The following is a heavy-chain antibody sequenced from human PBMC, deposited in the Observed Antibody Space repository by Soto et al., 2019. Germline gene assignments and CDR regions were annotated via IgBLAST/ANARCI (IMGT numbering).Heavy chain of an antibody. D-gene: IGHD3-10*01. CDR3: ARDVVTMVRGVIRRIDY. CDR1: GYTFTSYA. J-gene: IGHJ4*02. Sequence: QVQLVQSGAEVKKPGASVKVSCKASGYTFTSYAMHWVRQAPGQRLEWMGWINAGNGNTKYSQKFQGRVTITRDTSARTAYMELSSLRSEDTAVYYCARDVVTMVRGVIRRIDYWGQGTLVTVSS. V-gene: IGHV1-3*01. CDR2: INAGNGNT.